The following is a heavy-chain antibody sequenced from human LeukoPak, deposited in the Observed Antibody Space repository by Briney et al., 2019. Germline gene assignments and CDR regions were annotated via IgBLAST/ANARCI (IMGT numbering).Heavy chain of an antibody. D-gene: IGHD5-24*01. CDR2: IIPILGIA. Sequence: SVKVSCKASGGTFSSYAISWVRQAPGQELEWMGRIIPILGIANYAQKFQGRVTITADKSTSTAYMELSSLRSEDTAVYYCASTGDGYNYFDYWGQGTLVTVSS. CDR3: ASTGDGYNYFDY. V-gene: IGHV1-69*04. CDR1: GGTFSSYA. J-gene: IGHJ4*02.